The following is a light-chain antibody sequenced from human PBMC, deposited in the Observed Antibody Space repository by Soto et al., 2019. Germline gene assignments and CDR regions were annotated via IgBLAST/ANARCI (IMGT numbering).Light chain of an antibody. CDR2: DAS. CDR3: QQRSNS. Sequence: SPAALSVNQGDRATLSCRASQSVSRSLTWYQQKPGQAPRLLIYDASTRATGIPPRFSGSGSGTDFTLTISSLEPEDFAVYYCQQRSNSFCGG. CDR1: QSVSRS. V-gene: IGKV3-11*01. J-gene: IGKJ4*01.